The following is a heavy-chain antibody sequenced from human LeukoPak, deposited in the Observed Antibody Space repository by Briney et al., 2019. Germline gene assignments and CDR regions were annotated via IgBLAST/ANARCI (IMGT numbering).Heavy chain of an antibody. CDR2: ISSSSTYI. V-gene: IGHV3-21*01. J-gene: IGHJ3*02. D-gene: IGHD5-18*01. CDR3: ARRDADMAGSGFDI. Sequence: GGSLRLSCAASGFTFSSYSMNWVRQAPGKGLEWVSSISSSSTYIYYADSVKGRFTISRDNSKNTLYLQMGSLRPEDMAVYYCARRDADMAGSGFDIWGQGTMVTVSS. CDR1: GFTFSSYS.